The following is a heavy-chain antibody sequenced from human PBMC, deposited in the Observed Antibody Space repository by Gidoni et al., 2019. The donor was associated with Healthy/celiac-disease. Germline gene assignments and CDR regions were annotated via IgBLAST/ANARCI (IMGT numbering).Heavy chain of an antibody. V-gene: IGHV3-23*01. CDR1: GFTFSSYA. J-gene: IGHJ4*02. Sequence: EVQLLESGGGLVQPGGSLRLSGAASGFTFSSYAMRWVRQAPGKGLGWVSAISGSGGSTYYADSVKGRFTISRDNSKNTLYLQMNSLRAEDTAVYYCAKRGIFGYDSSGYGGYFDYWGQGTLVTVSS. CDR2: ISGSGGST. CDR3: AKRGIFGYDSSGYGGYFDY. D-gene: IGHD3-22*01.